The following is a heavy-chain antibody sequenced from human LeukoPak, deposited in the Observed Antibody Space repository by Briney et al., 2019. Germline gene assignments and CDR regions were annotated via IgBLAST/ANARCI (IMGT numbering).Heavy chain of an antibody. CDR2: ISWNSGSI. D-gene: IGHD2-21*02. CDR3: AKAVQPLQGYFDY. V-gene: IGHV3-9*01. J-gene: IGHJ4*02. CDR1: GFIFNNYA. Sequence: PGRSLRLSCAGSGFIFNNYAMHWVRQPPGKGLEWVSGISWNSGSIGYADSVKGRFTISRDNAKNSLYLQMNSLRAEDTALYYCAKAVQPLQGYFDYWGQGTLVTVSS.